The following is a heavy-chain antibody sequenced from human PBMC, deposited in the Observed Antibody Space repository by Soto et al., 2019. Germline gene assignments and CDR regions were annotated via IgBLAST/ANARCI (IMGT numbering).Heavy chain of an antibody. J-gene: IGHJ4*02. D-gene: IGHD4-17*01. CDR2: INPSGSST. CDR1: GFTFTTYY. V-gene: IGHV1-46*03. CDR3: VRRPPDYGDPLDY. Sequence: QVQLVQSGAEVKKPGASLKISCKASGFTFTTYYMHWVRQAPGQGLEWMGIINPSGSSTTYAQKSQGRVTMTRDTSTSTAYMERTSLTSDDTAVYYCVRRPPDYGDPLDYWGQGTLVTVSS.